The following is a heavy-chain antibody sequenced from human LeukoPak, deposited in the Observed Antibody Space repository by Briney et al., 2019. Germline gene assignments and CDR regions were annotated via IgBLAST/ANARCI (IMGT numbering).Heavy chain of an antibody. CDR3: AKDLTAVAGSHFDY. V-gene: IGHV3-23*01. CDR2: ISGSGGST. CDR1: GFTFSSYA. J-gene: IGHJ4*02. Sequence: GGSLRLSCAASGFTFSSYAMSWVRQPPGKGLEWVSAISGSGGSTYYADSVKGRFTISRDNSKNTLYLQMHSLRAEDTAVYYCAKDLTAVAGSHFDYWGQGTLVTVSS. D-gene: IGHD6-19*01.